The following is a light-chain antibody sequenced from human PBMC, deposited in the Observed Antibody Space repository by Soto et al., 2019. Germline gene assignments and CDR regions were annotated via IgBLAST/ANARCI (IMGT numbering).Light chain of an antibody. Sequence: EIVLTQSPGTLSLSPGERATLSCRASQSVSSSYLAWYQQKPGQAPRHLIYGASSRATGIPDRFSGSGSGTDFTLTISRLEPEDVAVYYCQQYGSSPQWTFGQGTKVEIK. CDR2: GAS. CDR3: QQYGSSPQWT. CDR1: QSVSSSY. J-gene: IGKJ1*01. V-gene: IGKV3-20*01.